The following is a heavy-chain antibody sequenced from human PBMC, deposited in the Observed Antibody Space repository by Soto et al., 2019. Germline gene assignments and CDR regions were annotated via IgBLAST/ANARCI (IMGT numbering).Heavy chain of an antibody. J-gene: IGHJ5*02. CDR2: IYYSGST. V-gene: IGHV4-39*01. D-gene: IGHD3-22*01. CDR3: ARPRRSYYDSSGYSHNWFDP. Sequence: SETLSLTCTVSGGSISSSSYYWGWIRQPPGKGLEWIGSIYYSGSTYYNPSPKSRVTISVDTSKNQFPLKLSSVTAADTAVYYCARPRRSYYDSSGYSHNWFDPWGQGTLVTVSS. CDR1: GGSISSSSYY.